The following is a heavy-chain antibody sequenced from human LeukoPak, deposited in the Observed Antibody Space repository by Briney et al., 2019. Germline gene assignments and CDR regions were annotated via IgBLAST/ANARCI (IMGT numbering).Heavy chain of an antibody. CDR1: GFTFSGYW. CDR2: IKQDGSEK. V-gene: IGHV3-7*03. D-gene: IGHD1-26*01. CDR3: AKHHSGNYRPFDY. J-gene: IGHJ4*02. Sequence: PGGSLRLSCAASGFTFSGYWMSWVRQAPGKGLEWVANIKQDGSEKDYVGSVKGRFTISRDNAKNSLYLQMNSLRAEDTAVYYCAKHHSGNYRPFDYWGQGTLVTVSS.